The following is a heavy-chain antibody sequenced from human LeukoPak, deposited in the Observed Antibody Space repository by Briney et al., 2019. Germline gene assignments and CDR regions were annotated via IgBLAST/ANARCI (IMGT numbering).Heavy chain of an antibody. Sequence: PGGSLRLSCAASGFTFSSYGMHWVRLVPGKGLEWVAFIRYDGGNKYYADSVKGRFTISRDNPKNTLYLQMNSLRAEDTAVYYCAKDRVVSREPAAFDVWGQGTMVTVSS. CDR1: GFTFSSYG. J-gene: IGHJ3*01. D-gene: IGHD2-15*01. CDR2: IRYDGGNK. V-gene: IGHV3-30*02. CDR3: AKDRVVSREPAAFDV.